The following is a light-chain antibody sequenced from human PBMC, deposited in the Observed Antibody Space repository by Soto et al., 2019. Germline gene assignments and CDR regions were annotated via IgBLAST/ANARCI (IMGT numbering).Light chain of an antibody. J-gene: IGLJ3*02. CDR2: VNSAGSH. CDR1: SGHTTYA. Sequence: QPVLTQSPSASASLGASVKLTCTLSSGHTTYAIAWHQQHPEKGPRFLMKVNSAGSHTKGDGVPDRFSGSSSGAERYLIISSLQSGDEADYYCQTWGTGLPAMFGGGTKLTVL. V-gene: IGLV4-69*01. CDR3: QTWGTGLPAM.